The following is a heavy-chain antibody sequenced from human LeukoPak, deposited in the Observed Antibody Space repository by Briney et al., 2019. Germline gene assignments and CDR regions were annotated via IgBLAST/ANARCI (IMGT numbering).Heavy chain of an antibody. D-gene: IGHD2-21*02. CDR1: GFTFSTYG. Sequence: GGTLRLSCVASGFTFSTYGMSWVRQAPGKGLEWVSAISGSGGSTYYADSVKGRFTISRDNSKNTLYLQMNSLRAEDTAVYYCAKSHHVTAIDYWGQGTLVTVSS. CDR3: AKSHHVTAIDY. J-gene: IGHJ4*02. V-gene: IGHV3-23*01. CDR2: ISGSGGST.